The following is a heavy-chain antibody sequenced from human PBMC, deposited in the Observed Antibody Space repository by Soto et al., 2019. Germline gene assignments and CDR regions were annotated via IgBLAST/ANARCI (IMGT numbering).Heavy chain of an antibody. CDR3: VREGGDLRGSGVFDY. D-gene: IGHD6-19*01. V-gene: IGHV3-48*01. J-gene: IGHJ4*02. Sequence: GGSLRLSCAASGFTFSFYTMNWVRQTPGKGLEWLAYISRGGSSIYYADSVKGRFTVSRDNANNSLSLQLNSLRREDTAVYYCVREGGDLRGSGVFDYWGQGTLVTVSS. CDR2: ISRGGSSI. CDR1: GFTFSFYT.